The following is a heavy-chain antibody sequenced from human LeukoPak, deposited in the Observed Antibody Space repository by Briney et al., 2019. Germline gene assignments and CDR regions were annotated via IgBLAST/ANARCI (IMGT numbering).Heavy chain of an antibody. V-gene: IGHV4-34*01. J-gene: IGHJ5*02. D-gene: IGHD2-15*01. Sequence: SETLSLTRAVYGGSFSGYYWSWIRQPPGKGLEWIGEINHSGSTNYNPSLKSRVTISVDTSKNQFSLKLSSVTAADTAVYYCAGGIWCSGGSCYWFDPWGQGTLVTVSS. CDR2: INHSGST. CDR1: GGSFSGYY. CDR3: AGGIWCSGGSCYWFDP.